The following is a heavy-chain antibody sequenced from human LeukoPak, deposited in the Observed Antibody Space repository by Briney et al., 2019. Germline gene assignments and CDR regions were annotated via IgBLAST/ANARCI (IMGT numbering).Heavy chain of an antibody. CDR2: IYYSGST. V-gene: IGHV4-39*07. CDR3: ARDYSSSWFTRDYYYYMDV. D-gene: IGHD6-13*01. Sequence: SETLSLTCTVSGGSISSSSYYWGWIRQPPGKGLEWIGSIYYSGSTYYNPSLKSRVTISVDTSKNQFSLKLSSVTAADTAVYNCARDYSSSWFTRDYYYYMDVWGKGTTVTVSS. J-gene: IGHJ6*03. CDR1: GGSISSSSYY.